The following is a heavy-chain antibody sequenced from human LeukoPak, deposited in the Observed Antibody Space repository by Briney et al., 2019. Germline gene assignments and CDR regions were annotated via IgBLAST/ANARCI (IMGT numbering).Heavy chain of an antibody. J-gene: IGHJ4*02. D-gene: IGHD3-16*01. Sequence: SETLSLTCTVSGGSISSSSPYWGWIRQPPGKGLEWVGSIYYTASTYYNPSLKSRVTISVDTSKNQFSLKVTSVTAADTAVYYCARHVAYSSNNVWGPYYFDYWGQGTLVTVSS. CDR2: IYYTAST. CDR1: GGSISSSSPY. V-gene: IGHV4-39*01. CDR3: ARHVAYSSNNVWGPYYFDY.